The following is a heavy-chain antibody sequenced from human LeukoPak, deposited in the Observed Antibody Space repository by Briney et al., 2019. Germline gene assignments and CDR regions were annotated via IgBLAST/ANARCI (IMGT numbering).Heavy chain of an antibody. Sequence: ASVKVSCKASGYTFTGYYMHWVRQAPGQGLEWMGWINPNSGGTNYAQKFQGRVTMTSDTSISTAYMELSRLRSDDTAVYYCARYSAVKSHGSYYYGMDVWGQGTTVTVSS. V-gene: IGHV1-2*02. D-gene: IGHD4-11*01. J-gene: IGHJ6*02. CDR2: INPNSGGT. CDR1: GYTFTGYY. CDR3: ARYSAVKSHGSYYYGMDV.